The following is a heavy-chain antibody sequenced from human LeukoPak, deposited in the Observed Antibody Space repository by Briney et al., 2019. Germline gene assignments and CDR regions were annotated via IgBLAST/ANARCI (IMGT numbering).Heavy chain of an antibody. V-gene: IGHV4-4*07. J-gene: IGHJ6*03. Sequence: SETLSLTCTVSGVSSSGYYWSWIRQPAGKGLEWIGRIYISRGTNYNPSLTSRVIMSVDTSKNQFSLQLTSVTAADTAVYYCARESRIVEGDGYYIDVWGKGTTVTV. D-gene: IGHD1-26*01. CDR3: ARESRIVEGDGYYIDV. CDR1: GVSSSGYY. CDR2: IYISRGT.